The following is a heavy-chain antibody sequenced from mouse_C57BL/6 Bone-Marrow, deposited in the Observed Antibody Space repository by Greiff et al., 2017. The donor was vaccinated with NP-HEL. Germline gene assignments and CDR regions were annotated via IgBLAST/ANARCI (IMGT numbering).Heavy chain of an antibody. D-gene: IGHD2-4*01. V-gene: IGHV1-4*01. J-gene: IGHJ3*01. CDR1: GYTFTSYT. CDR2: INPSSGYT. Sequence: QVQLQQSGAELARPGASVKMSCKASGYTFTSYTMHWVKQRPGQGLEWIGYINPSSGYTKYNQKFKDKATLTADKSSSTAYMQLSSLTSEDSAVYYCARGYDYPWFAYWGQGTLVTVSA. CDR3: ARGYDYPWFAY.